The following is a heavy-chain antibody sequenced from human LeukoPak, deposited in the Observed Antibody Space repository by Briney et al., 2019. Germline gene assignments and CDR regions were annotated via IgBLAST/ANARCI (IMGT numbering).Heavy chain of an antibody. CDR3: AREAGGEYSYGSDY. V-gene: IGHV1-18*01. Sequence: ASVEVSCKASGYTFTSYGISWVRQAPGQGLEWMGWISAYNGNTNYAQKLQGRVTMTTDTSTSTAYMELRSLRSDDTAVYYCAREAGGEYSYGSDYWGQGTLVTVSS. CDR2: ISAYNGNT. D-gene: IGHD5-18*01. CDR1: GYTFTSYG. J-gene: IGHJ4*02.